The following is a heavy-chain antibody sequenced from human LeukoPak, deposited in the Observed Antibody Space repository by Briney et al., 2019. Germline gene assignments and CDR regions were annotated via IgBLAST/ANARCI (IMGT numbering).Heavy chain of an antibody. CDR1: GGPISSYY. D-gene: IGHD3-22*01. J-gene: IGHJ4*02. CDR2: IYSTGST. Sequence: PETLSLTCTVSGGPISSYYWSWIRQPAGKGLEWIGHIYSTGSTNYNPSLNSRVTISVDTSKSQSSLKLSSVTAADTAVYYCARGGWLPPDYWGQGTLVTVSS. CDR3: ARGGWLPPDY. V-gene: IGHV4-4*07.